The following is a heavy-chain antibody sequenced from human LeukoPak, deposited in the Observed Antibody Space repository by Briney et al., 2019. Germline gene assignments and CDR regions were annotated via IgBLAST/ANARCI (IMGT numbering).Heavy chain of an antibody. D-gene: IGHD3-10*01. Sequence: GGSLRLSCAASGFTFSNYGMHWVRQAPGKGLEWVAVIWYDGSNKYYADSVKGRFTISRDNSKNTLYLQMNSLRAEDTAVYYCAKAPYGSGSYPDYWGQGTVVTVSS. CDR1: GFTFSNYG. CDR2: IWYDGSNK. V-gene: IGHV3-33*06. J-gene: IGHJ4*02. CDR3: AKAPYGSGSYPDY.